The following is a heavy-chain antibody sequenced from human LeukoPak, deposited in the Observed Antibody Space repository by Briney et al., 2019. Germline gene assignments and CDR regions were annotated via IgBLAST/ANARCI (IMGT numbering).Heavy chain of an antibody. CDR1: GGSFSGYY. J-gene: IGHJ4*02. CDR2: INHSGST. CDR3: ARGPMRMVRGVIIGHSDY. D-gene: IGHD3-10*01. V-gene: IGHV4-34*01. Sequence: SETLSLTCAVYGGSFSGYYWSWIRQPPGKGLEWIGEINHSGSTNYNPSLKSRVTISVDTSKNQFSLKLSSVTAADTAVYYCARGPMRMVRGVIIGHSDYWGQGTLVTVSS.